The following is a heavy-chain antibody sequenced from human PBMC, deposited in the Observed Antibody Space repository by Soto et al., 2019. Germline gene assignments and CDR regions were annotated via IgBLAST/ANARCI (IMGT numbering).Heavy chain of an antibody. CDR2: ISYDGSNK. J-gene: IGHJ6*02. V-gene: IGHV3-30*18. CDR3: AKGNYDILTGNYYYYGMDV. D-gene: IGHD3-9*01. Sequence: QVQLVESGGGVVQPGRSLRLSCAASGFTFSSCGMHWVRQAPGKGLEWVAVISYDGSNKYYADSVKGRFTISRDNSKNTLYLQMNSLRAEDTAVYYCAKGNYDILTGNYYYYGMDVWGQGTTVTVSS. CDR1: GFTFSSCG.